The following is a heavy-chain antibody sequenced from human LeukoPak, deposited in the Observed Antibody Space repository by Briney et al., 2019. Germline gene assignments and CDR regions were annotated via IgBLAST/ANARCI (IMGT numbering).Heavy chain of an antibody. CDR1: GITLSNYG. V-gene: IGHV3-23*01. CDR2: ISDSGGAT. Sequence: PGGSLRLSCAVSGITLSNYGMSWVRQAPGKGLEWVAGISDSGGATHYADSVKGRFTISRDNRKNTLYLQMNSLRAEDTAVYFCAKRGVVIRVILVGFHKQAYYFDSWGQGALVTVSS. J-gene: IGHJ4*02. D-gene: IGHD3-22*01. CDR3: AKRGVVIRVILVGFHKQAYYFDS.